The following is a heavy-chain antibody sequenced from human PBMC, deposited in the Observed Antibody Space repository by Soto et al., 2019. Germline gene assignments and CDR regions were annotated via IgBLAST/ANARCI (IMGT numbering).Heavy chain of an antibody. CDR3: ARVGDYIWGSYRPDY. Sequence: ASVKVSCKASGYTFTSYGISWVRQAPGQGLEWMGWISAYNGNTNYAQKLQGRVTMTTDTSTSTAYMELRSLRSDDTAVYYCARVGDYIWGSYRPDYWGQGTLVTVSS. D-gene: IGHD3-16*02. J-gene: IGHJ4*02. CDR1: GYTFTSYG. V-gene: IGHV1-18*01. CDR2: ISAYNGNT.